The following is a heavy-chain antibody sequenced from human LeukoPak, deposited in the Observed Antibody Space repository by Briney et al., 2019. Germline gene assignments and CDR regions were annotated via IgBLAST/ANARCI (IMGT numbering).Heavy chain of an antibody. CDR1: GFTFSSYW. V-gene: IGHV3-7*04. CDR3: AREDYGYFDY. J-gene: IGHJ4*02. Sequence: GGSLRLSCAASGFTFSSYWMSWVPQGPGKGLEGLANIKQDGSEKYYVDSVKGRFTISRDNAKNSLYLQMNSLRAEDTAVYYCAREDYGYFDYWGQGTLVTVSS. CDR2: IKQDGSEK. D-gene: IGHD4-17*01.